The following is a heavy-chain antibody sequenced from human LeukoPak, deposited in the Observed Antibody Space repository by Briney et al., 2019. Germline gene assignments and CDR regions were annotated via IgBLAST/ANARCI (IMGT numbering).Heavy chain of an antibody. V-gene: IGHV3-48*03. CDR2: SSSSGSTI. CDR1: GFTFSSYE. J-gene: IGHJ6*04. D-gene: IGHD3-10*02. CDR3: AELGITMIGGV. Sequence: PGGSLRLSCAASGFTFSSYEMNWVRKAQGKGLEWVSYSSSSGSTISYADSAKSRFAISRDSAKNSLYLQMNSLRAEDTAVYYCAELGITMIGGVWGKGTTVTISS.